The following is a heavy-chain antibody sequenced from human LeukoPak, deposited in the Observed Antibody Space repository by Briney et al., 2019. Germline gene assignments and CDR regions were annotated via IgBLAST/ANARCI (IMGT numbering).Heavy chain of an antibody. Sequence: GASVTVSCKASGYTFTSYDINWVRQATGQGLEWMGWMNPNSGNTGYAQKFQGGVTITRNTSISTAYMELSSLRSEDTGVYYCARSFWSGYFIFDYWGQGTLVTVSS. D-gene: IGHD3-3*01. V-gene: IGHV1-8*03. CDR2: MNPNSGNT. J-gene: IGHJ4*02. CDR3: ARSFWSGYFIFDY. CDR1: GYTFTSYD.